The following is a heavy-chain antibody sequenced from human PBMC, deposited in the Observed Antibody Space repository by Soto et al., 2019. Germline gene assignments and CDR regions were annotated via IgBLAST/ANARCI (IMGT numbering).Heavy chain of an antibody. CDR3: ARDKIKGAPDYLDS. CDR1: GFTFSGNG. CDR2: IAYDGTIK. J-gene: IGHJ4*02. D-gene: IGHD1-26*01. Sequence: PGGSLRRSCAASGFTFSGNGRHWVRQAPGKGLEWVAVIAYDGTIKIYRDSVKGRFTISRDDSKSTLYLQMNSLRPEDTAVYYCARDKIKGAPDYLDSWGQGTLVTVSS. V-gene: IGHV3-30-3*01.